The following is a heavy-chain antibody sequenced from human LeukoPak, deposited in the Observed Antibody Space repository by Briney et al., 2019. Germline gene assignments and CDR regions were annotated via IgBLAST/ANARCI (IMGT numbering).Heavy chain of an antibody. CDR2: ISVHKGDT. D-gene: IGHD6-19*01. V-gene: IGHV1-18*01. J-gene: IGHJ3*02. CDR1: GYTFTNFG. Sequence: ASVKVSCKASGYTFTNFGISWVRQAPGQGLEWMGWISVHKGDTNYAQILQGRVTMTTDTSTGTAYMELRSLRSDDTAVYYCARAGGWARGDYKADAFDIWGQGTMVTVSS. CDR3: ARAGGWARGDYKADAFDI.